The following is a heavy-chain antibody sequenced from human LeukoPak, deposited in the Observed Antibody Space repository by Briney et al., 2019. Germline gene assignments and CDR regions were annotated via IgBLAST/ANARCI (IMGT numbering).Heavy chain of an antibody. J-gene: IGHJ3*02. V-gene: IGHV1-58*02. D-gene: IGHD2-21*02. CDR2: IVVGSGNT. Sequence: SVKVSCKASGFTFTSSAMQWVRQARGQRLEWIGWIVVGSGNTNYAQKFQERVTITRDMSTSTAYMELSSLRSEDTAVFYCARRPYRVTNAFDIWGQGTMVTVSS. CDR1: GFTFTSSA. CDR3: ARRPYRVTNAFDI.